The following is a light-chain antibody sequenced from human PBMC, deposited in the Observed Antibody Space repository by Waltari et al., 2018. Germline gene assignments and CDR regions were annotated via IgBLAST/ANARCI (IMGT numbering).Light chain of an antibody. CDR1: QSVTASQ. V-gene: IGKV3-20*01. CDR2: GAS. CDR3: QQYGSSIPFT. Sequence: ELVLTQSPGTMSLSPGDRATLSCRASQSVTASQVAWYQQKPGQAPRPLIYGASTRATGTADRFSGTGSGTDFILTISGPEPEDFAVYFCQQYGSSIPFTFGPGTKV. J-gene: IGKJ3*01.